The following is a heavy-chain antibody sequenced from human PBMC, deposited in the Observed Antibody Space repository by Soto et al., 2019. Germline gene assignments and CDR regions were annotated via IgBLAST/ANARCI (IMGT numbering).Heavy chain of an antibody. D-gene: IGHD6-19*01. J-gene: IGHJ3*02. V-gene: IGHV5-51*01. Sequence: PGESLKISCKGSGYTFTDYWIGWVRQMPGKGLEWMGIIYPGDSDTRYSPSFQGQVTISADKSISTAYLQWSSLKASDTAMYYCARRQIAVAGTRAFDIWGQGTMVTVSS. CDR2: IYPGDSDT. CDR1: GYTFTDYW. CDR3: ARRQIAVAGTRAFDI.